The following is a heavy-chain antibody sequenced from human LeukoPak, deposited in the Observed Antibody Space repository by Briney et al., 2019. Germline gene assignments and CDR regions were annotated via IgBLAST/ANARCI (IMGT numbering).Heavy chain of an antibody. D-gene: IGHD3-16*01. CDR3: AKVPSQGGDY. Sequence: ETLSLNCTVSGGSISSYYWSWVRQAPGKGLEWVSAISGGGGSTYYADSVKGRFTISRDNSKNTLDLQMNSLRAEDTAVYYCAKVPSQGGDYWGQGTLVTVSS. J-gene: IGHJ4*02. V-gene: IGHV3-23*01. CDR1: GGSISSYY. CDR2: ISGGGGST.